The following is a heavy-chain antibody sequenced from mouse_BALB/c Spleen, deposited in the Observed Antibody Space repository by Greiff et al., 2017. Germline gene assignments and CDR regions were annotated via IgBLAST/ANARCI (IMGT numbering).Heavy chain of an antibody. Sequence: EVHLVESGGGLVKPGGSLKLSCAASGFTFSSYAMSWVRQTPEKRLEWVASISSGGSYTYYPDTVTGRFTISRDNAKNTLYLEMSSLRSEDTAMYYCARHEGYAFAYWGQGTLVTVSA. CDR3: ARHEGYAFAY. CDR2: ISSGGSYT. D-gene: IGHD2-3*01. CDR1: GFTFSSYA. V-gene: IGHV5-9-4*01. J-gene: IGHJ3*01.